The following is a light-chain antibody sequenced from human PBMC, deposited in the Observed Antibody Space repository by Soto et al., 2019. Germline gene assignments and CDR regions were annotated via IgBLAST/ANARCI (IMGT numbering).Light chain of an antibody. V-gene: IGKV1-17*01. J-gene: IGKJ1*01. CDR2: EAS. CDR1: QDIGSD. Sequence: DRQITQSPAFLSASVADRVTITCRASQDIGSDLGWYQQKPGKAPERLIYEASDLQSGVPSRFSGSGSGTEFTLTIISLQPDDFATYYCQHYNSYSEAFGQGTKVDI. CDR3: QHYNSYSEA.